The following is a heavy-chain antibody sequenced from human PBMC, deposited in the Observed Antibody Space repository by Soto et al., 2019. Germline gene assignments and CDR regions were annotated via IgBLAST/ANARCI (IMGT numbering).Heavy chain of an antibody. CDR3: ARRRAGVNYYFDY. J-gene: IGHJ4*02. Sequence: QLQLQESGPGLVKPSETLSLTCTVSGGSISSSSYYWGWIRQPPGKGLEWIGSIYYSGSTYYNPSLKSRVTISVDTSKNQFSLKLSSVTAADTAVYYCARRRAGVNYYFDYCGQGTLVTVSS. CDR1: GGSISSSSYY. D-gene: IGHD1-1*01. CDR2: IYYSGST. V-gene: IGHV4-39*01.